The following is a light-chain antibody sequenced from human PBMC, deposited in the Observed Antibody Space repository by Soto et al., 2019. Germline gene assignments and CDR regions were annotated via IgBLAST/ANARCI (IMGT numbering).Light chain of an antibody. Sequence: DIQMTQSPSTLSGSVGDRVTITCRASQTISSWLAWYQQKPGKAPKLLIYKASTLKSGVPSRFSGSGSGTEFTLTISRLQPDDVATYYRQRYNSYSEAFGQGTKVELK. CDR1: QTISSW. CDR2: KAS. CDR3: QRYNSYSEA. J-gene: IGKJ1*01. V-gene: IGKV1-5*03.